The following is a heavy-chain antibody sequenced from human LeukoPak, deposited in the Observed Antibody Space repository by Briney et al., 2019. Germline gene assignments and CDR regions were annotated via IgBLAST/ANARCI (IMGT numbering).Heavy chain of an antibody. Sequence: PGGSLRLSCAASEFIVSSNYMSWVRQAPGKGLEWVSTIGGTGVRTYYADSVKGRFTISRDNSKNTLYLQINSLRAEDTAVYFCAKDRLGGPYFFHYWGQGTLVTVSS. CDR2: IGGTGVRT. J-gene: IGHJ4*02. CDR3: AKDRLGGPYFFHY. D-gene: IGHD3-16*01. CDR1: EFIVSSNY. V-gene: IGHV3-23*01.